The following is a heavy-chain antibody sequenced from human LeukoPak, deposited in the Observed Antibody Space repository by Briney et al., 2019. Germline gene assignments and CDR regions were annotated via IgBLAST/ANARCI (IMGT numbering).Heavy chain of an antibody. CDR3: ARVSSAADGYYYYYYMDV. V-gene: IGHV4-59*01. J-gene: IGHJ6*03. D-gene: IGHD5-24*01. CDR1: GGSISSYY. CDR2: IYYSGST. Sequence: PSETLSLTCTVSGGSISSYYWSWIRQPPGQGLEWIGYIYYSGSTNYNPSLKSRVTISVDTSKNQFSLKLNSVTAADTAVYYCARVSSAADGYYYYYYMDVWGKGTTVTVSS.